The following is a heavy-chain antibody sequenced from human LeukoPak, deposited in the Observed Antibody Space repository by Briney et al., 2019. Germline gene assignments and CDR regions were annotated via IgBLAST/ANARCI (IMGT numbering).Heavy chain of an antibody. D-gene: IGHD3-22*01. J-gene: IGHJ4*02. Sequence: AASVKVSCKASGFTFTRYTMHWVRQAPGQGLEWMGWINPNSGGTNYAQKFQGRVTMTRDTSISTAYMELSRLRSDDTAVYYCARGRHYYDSSGYLRFDYWGQGTLVTVSS. CDR2: INPNSGGT. CDR1: GFTFTRYT. V-gene: IGHV1-2*02. CDR3: ARGRHYYDSSGYLRFDY.